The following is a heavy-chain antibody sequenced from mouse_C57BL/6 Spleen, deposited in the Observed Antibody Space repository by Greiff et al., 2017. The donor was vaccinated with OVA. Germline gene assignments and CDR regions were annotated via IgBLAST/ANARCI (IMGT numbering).Heavy chain of an antibody. D-gene: IGHD1-1*01. CDR1: GFNIKDYY. J-gene: IGHJ2*01. Sequence: VQLQQSGAELVRPGASVKLSCTASGFNIKDYYMHWVEQRPEQGLEWIGRIDPEAGDTEYAPKFQGKATRTADTSSNTAYRQLSSLTSEDTAVYYCSTDYYGSRPDYWGQGTTLTVSS. CDR2: IDPEAGDT. CDR3: STDYYGSRPDY. V-gene: IGHV14-1*01.